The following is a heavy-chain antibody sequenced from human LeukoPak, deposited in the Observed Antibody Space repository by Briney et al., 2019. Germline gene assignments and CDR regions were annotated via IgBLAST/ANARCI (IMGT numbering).Heavy chain of an antibody. CDR1: GFTLINYW. CDR3: ARENWLISDLHYYYYMDV. D-gene: IGHD6-19*01. J-gene: IGHJ6*03. V-gene: IGHV3-7*01. Sequence: GGSLRLSCTASGFTLINYWVNWVRQAPGKGLEWVANIKEDGSETYHVDSVRGRFTISRDNTKNSLYLQMNSLRAEDTAVYYCARENWLISDLHYYYYMDVWGKGTTVTVSS. CDR2: IKEDGSET.